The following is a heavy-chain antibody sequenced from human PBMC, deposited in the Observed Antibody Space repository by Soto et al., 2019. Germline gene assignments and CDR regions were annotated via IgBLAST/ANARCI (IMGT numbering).Heavy chain of an antibody. Sequence: GGSLRLSCAASGFTFSSYGMHWVRQAPGKGLEWVAVISYDGSNKYYADSVKGRFTISRDNSKNTLYLQMNSLRAEDTAVYYCAKDLWSLDYDSSGYYPFDYWGQGTLVTVSS. J-gene: IGHJ4*02. CDR1: GFTFSSYG. V-gene: IGHV3-30*18. CDR3: AKDLWSLDYDSSGYYPFDY. CDR2: ISYDGSNK. D-gene: IGHD3-22*01.